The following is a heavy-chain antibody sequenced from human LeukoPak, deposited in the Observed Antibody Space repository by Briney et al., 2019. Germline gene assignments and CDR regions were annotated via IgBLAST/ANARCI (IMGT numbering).Heavy chain of an antibody. V-gene: IGHV1-8*01. CDR2: MNPNSGNT. CDR1: GYTFTSYD. J-gene: IGHJ3*02. Sequence: GASVKVSCKASGYTFTSYDINWVRRATGQGLEWMGWMNPNSGNTGYAQKFQGRVTMTRNTSISTAYMELSSLRSEDTAVYYCARGFGGLGLSHAFDIWGQGTMVTVSS. D-gene: IGHD3-16*01. CDR3: ARGFGGLGLSHAFDI.